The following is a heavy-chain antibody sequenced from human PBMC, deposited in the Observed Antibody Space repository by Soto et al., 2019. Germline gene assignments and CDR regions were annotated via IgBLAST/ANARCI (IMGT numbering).Heavy chain of an antibody. CDR2: IIPILGTA. CDR1: GGSFSSHG. CDR3: ARVVSIFVGVGLDV. Sequence: QAQLVQSGAEVKKPGSSVKVSCKASGGSFSSHGISWVRQAPGQGLEWMGGIIPILGTANYAQKFQGRVTITADESTSSAYLELSSLSSEDTAVYYCARVVSIFVGVGLDVWGQGTTVTVSS. D-gene: IGHD2-21*01. J-gene: IGHJ6*02. V-gene: IGHV1-69*01.